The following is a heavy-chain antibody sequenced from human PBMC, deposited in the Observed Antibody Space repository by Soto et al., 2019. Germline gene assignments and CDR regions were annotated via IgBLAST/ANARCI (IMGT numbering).Heavy chain of an antibody. CDR1: GFSFRDYD. CDR2: LGAARDP. Sequence: GGSLRLSCAASGFSFRDYDMHWVRQRKGKGLEWVSALGAARDPYYVGSVKGRFSVSRDNAQNSLFLQVNNLRVDDTAVYFCARAYLGRLPRRADYYYAMDVWGRGTTVTVSS. CDR3: ARAYLGRLPRRADYYYAMDV. D-gene: IGHD1-26*01. J-gene: IGHJ6*02. V-gene: IGHV3-13*05.